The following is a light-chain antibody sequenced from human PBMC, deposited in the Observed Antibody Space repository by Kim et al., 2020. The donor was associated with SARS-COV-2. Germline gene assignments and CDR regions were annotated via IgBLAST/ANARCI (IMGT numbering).Light chain of an antibody. CDR3: QVWDISSDNYV. CDR2: YNT. V-gene: IGLV3-21*04. J-gene: IGLJ1*01. Sequence: AHEKPAGSTCRGNDIGRKRVDWYHRRPGQAPVLVLYYNTDRPSGIPEQFSGSNSGNTATLTINRVEAGDEADYYCQVWDISSDNYVFGTGTKVTVL. CDR1: DIGRKR.